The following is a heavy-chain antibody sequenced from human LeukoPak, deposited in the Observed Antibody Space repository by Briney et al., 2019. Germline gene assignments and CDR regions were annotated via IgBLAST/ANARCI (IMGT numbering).Heavy chain of an antibody. CDR2: ISSSGSTI. CDR1: GFTFSSYE. J-gene: IGHJ6*02. CDR3: ARDRAIVVRGATLDYYYYYGMDV. D-gene: IGHD3-10*01. Sequence: RTGGSLRLSCAASGFTFSSYEMNWVRQAPGKGLEWVSYISSSGSTIYYADSVKGRFTISRDNAKNSLYLQMNSLRAGDTAVYYCARDRAIVVRGATLDYYYYYGMDVWGQGTTVTVSS. V-gene: IGHV3-48*03.